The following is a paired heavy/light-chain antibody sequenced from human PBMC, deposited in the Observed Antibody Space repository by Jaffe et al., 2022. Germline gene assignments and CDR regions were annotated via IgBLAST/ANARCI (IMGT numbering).Heavy chain of an antibody. CDR2: ISGSGGST. V-gene: IGHV3-23*01. CDR1: GFTFSTYA. CDR3: AKDISSGSSYTYDAFDI. D-gene: IGHD3-10*01. J-gene: IGHJ3*02. Sequence: EVQLLESGGGLVQPGGSLRLSCAASGFTFSTYAMSWVRQAPGKGLEWVSVISGSGGSTYYADSMKGRFTISRDNSKNTLYLQMNSLRAEDTAVYYCAKDISSGSSYTYDAFDIWGQGTMVTVSS.
Light chain of an antibody. CDR2: EVT. J-gene: IGLJ1*01. CDR3: CSYAGSGTFV. Sequence: QSALTQPASVSGSPGQSITISCTGTSSDVGSYSLVSWYQQHPGKAPKLMIYEVTQRPSGVSNRFSGSKSGNTASLTISGLQAEDEADYYCCSYAGSGTFVFGTGTRVTVL. CDR1: SSDVGSYSL. V-gene: IGLV2-23*02.